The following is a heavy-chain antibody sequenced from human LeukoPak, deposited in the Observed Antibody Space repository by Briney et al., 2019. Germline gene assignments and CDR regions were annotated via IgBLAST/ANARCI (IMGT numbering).Heavy chain of an antibody. Sequence: ASVKVSCKASGYTFTSYGISWVRQAPGQGLEWMGWISAYNGNTTYAQKLQGRVTMTTDTSTSTAYMELRSLRSDDTAVYYCARSLGYCSSTSCLHFDYWGQGTLVTVSP. CDR2: ISAYNGNT. V-gene: IGHV1-18*01. CDR1: GYTFTSYG. D-gene: IGHD2-2*01. J-gene: IGHJ4*02. CDR3: ARSLGYCSSTSCLHFDY.